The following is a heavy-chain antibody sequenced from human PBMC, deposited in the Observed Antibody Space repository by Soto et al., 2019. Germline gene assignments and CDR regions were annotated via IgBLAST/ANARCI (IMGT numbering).Heavy chain of an antibody. CDR3: TRDKITGLFDY. CDR1: GGSFSGYY. CDR2: INHSGST. D-gene: IGHD2-8*02. V-gene: IGHV4-34*01. J-gene: IGHJ4*02. Sequence: SETLSLTCAVYGGSFSGYYWTWIRQPPGTGLEWIGEINHSGSTNYNPSLKSRVTISVDTSKNQFSLKLTSVTAADTAVYYCTRDKITGLFDYWGQGTLVNVSS.